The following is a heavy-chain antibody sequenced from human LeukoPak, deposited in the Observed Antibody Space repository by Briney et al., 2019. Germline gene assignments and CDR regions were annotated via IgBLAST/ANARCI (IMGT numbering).Heavy chain of an antibody. Sequence: GGSLRLSCAASGFTFSSYEMNWVRQAPGKGLEWVSYISSSGSGSTIYYADSVKGRFTISRDNAKNSLYLQMNSLRAEDTAVYYCAKVIAAAGTYHYYGMDVWGQGTTVTVSS. J-gene: IGHJ6*02. CDR1: GFTFSSYE. D-gene: IGHD6-13*01. CDR2: ISSSGSGSTI. V-gene: IGHV3-48*03. CDR3: AKVIAAAGTYHYYGMDV.